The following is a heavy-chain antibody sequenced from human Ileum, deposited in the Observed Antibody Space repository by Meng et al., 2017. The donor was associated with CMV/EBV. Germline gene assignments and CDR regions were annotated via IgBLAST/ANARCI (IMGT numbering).Heavy chain of an antibody. V-gene: IGHV4-4*07. J-gene: IGHJ4*02. CDR1: GGSFSDSY. CDR3: ARRRGPRGYIDY. CDR2: IHSNGAT. D-gene: IGHD3-10*01. Sequence: VDQGGAGPGTVKPSEALSLSCSVPGGSFSDSYWIWIRQPAGQGLEWIGRIHSNGATDYNPSLQSRVTMSVDSSKNEFFLSLSFVTAADTAIYYCARRRGPRGYIDYWGQGILVTVSS.